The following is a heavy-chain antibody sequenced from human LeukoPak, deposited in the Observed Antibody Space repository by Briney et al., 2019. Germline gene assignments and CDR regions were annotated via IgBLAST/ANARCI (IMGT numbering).Heavy chain of an antibody. CDR2: IIPIFGTA. CDR3: ARIPDAGTVPTFDP. J-gene: IGHJ5*02. D-gene: IGHD1-14*01. V-gene: IGHV1-69*13. Sequence: ASVKVSCKASGGTFSSYAISWVRQAPGQGLEWMGGIIPIFGTANHAQKFQGRVTITADESTSTAYMELSSLRSEDTAVYYCARIPDAGTVPTFDPWGQGTLVTVSS. CDR1: GGTFSSYA.